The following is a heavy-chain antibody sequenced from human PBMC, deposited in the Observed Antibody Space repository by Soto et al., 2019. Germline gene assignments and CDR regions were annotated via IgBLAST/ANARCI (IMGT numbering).Heavy chain of an antibody. J-gene: IGHJ2*01. Sequence: QVQLEESGGGVVQPGRSLRLSCAASGFSFSTYTIHWVRQAPGKGLEWVAFIWYDGSNRDYADSVKGRFTISRDNSKNTMYLQMNSLRVEDTAMYFCARDRHSFDLWGRGTLVTVSS. CDR2: IWYDGSNR. CDR1: GFSFSTYT. CDR3: ARDRHSFDL. V-gene: IGHV3-33*01.